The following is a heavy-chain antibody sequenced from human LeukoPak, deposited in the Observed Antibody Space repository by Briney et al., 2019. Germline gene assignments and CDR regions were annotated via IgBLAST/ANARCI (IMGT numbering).Heavy chain of an antibody. CDR3: ARSRQINYYYYYMDV. Sequence: SETLSLTCTVSGGSISSGGYYWSWIRQHPGKGLEWIGYIYYSGSTYYNPSLKSRVTISVDTSKNQFSLKLSSVTAADTAVYYCARSRQINYYYYYMDVWGKGTTVTVSS. V-gene: IGHV4-31*03. CDR2: IYYSGST. CDR1: GGSISSGGYY. J-gene: IGHJ6*03.